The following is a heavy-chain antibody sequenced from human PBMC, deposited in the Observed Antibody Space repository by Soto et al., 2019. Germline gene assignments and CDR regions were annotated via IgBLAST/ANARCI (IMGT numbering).Heavy chain of an antibody. D-gene: IGHD5-18*01. Sequence: PGGSLRLSCAASGFTFSSYSMNWVRQAPGKGLEWVSSISSSSSYIYYADSVKGRFTISRDNAKNSLYLQMNSLRVEDTAVHYCERERTLGYRYGYKFEYWGQGTLVTAPQ. CDR1: GFTFSSYS. J-gene: IGHJ4*02. CDR2: ISSSSSYI. CDR3: ERERTLGYRYGYKFEY. V-gene: IGHV3-21*01.